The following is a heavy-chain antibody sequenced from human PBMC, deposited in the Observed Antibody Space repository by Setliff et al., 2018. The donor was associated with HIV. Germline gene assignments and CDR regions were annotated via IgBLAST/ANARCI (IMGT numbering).Heavy chain of an antibody. Sequence: GASVKVSCKASGYSFTKYVMHWVRQAPGQRLEWMGWINAGNDNTKYSQDFQARVTITWDTSATKVYMEFNRLSSEDTAVYYCARSIRTGSIYGSDAFDLWGQGTMVTVSS. CDR2: INAGNDNT. J-gene: IGHJ3*01. D-gene: IGHD3-9*01. CDR3: ARSIRTGSIYGSDAFDL. CDR1: GYSFTKYV. V-gene: IGHV1-3*03.